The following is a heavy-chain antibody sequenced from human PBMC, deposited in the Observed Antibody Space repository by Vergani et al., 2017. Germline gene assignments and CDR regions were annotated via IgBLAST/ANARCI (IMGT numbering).Heavy chain of an antibody. CDR1: GGSISSYY. D-gene: IGHD1-20*01. CDR2: IYYSGST. Sequence: QVQLQQWGAGLLKPSETLSLTCTVSGGSISSYYWGWIRQPPGKGLEWIGSIYYSGSTYYNPSLKSRVTISVDTSKNQFSLKLSSVTAADTAVYYCARDRNWNDGWFDPWGQGTLVTVSS. J-gene: IGHJ5*02. V-gene: IGHV4-39*07. CDR3: ARDRNWNDGWFDP.